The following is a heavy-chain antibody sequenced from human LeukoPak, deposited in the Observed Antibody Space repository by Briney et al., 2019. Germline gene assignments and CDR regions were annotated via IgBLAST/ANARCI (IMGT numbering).Heavy chain of an antibody. CDR2: IYPGDSDT. Sequence: GESLKISCKASGYSITTYWIGWVRQMPGKGLEWMGIIYPGDSDTRYSPSFQGHVTISAKKPISTAYLQWSSLKASDTAMYYCARREYYYDSTGYYFRGPGQFDLWGQGTLVTVSS. D-gene: IGHD3-22*01. CDR1: GYSITTYW. V-gene: IGHV5-51*01. J-gene: IGHJ4*02. CDR3: ARREYYYDSTGYYFRGPGQFDL.